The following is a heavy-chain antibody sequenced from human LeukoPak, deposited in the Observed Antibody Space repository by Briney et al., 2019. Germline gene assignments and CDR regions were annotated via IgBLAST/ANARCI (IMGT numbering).Heavy chain of an antibody. D-gene: IGHD2-8*01. CDR1: GFTFSSYA. V-gene: IGHV3-23*01. CDR3: AKEVGMYETPTLDF. J-gene: IGHJ4*02. Sequence: PGGSLRLSCAAFGFTFSSYAMSWVRQAPGGGLEWVSGIPGSGVDTFYADSVKGRFTISRDNSKNTLFLQMNSLRAEDTAVYYCAKEVGMYETPTLDFWGQGTVVTVSS. CDR2: IPGSGVDT.